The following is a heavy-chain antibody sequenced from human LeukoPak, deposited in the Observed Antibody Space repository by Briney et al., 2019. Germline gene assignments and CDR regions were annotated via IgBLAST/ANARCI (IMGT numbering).Heavy chain of an antibody. J-gene: IGHJ4*02. D-gene: IGHD3-10*01. Sequence: GASVKVSCKASGYTFTGYYMHWVRQAPGQGLEWMGWINPNSGGTNYAQKFQGRVTMTRDTSISTAYMELSRLRSDDTAVYYCARADPSGSYYITDYWGQGTLVTVSS. CDR1: GYTFTGYY. CDR3: ARADPSGSYYITDY. V-gene: IGHV1-2*02. CDR2: INPNSGGT.